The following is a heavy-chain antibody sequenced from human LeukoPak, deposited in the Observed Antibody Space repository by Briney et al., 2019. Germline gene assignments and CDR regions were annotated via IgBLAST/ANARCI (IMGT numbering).Heavy chain of an antibody. J-gene: IGHJ4*02. V-gene: IGHV3-33*01. D-gene: IGHD6-19*01. Sequence: GRSLRLSCAASGFTFSSYGMHWVRQAPGKGLEWVAVIWYDRSNKYYADSVEGRFTISRDNSKNTLYLQMNSLRAEDTAVYYCARDASSGWKYYFDYWGQGTLVTVSS. CDR2: IWYDRSNK. CDR3: ARDASSGWKYYFDY. CDR1: GFTFSSYG.